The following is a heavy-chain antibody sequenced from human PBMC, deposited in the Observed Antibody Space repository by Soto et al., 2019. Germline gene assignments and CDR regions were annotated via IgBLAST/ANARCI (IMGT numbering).Heavy chain of an antibody. J-gene: IGHJ6*03. D-gene: IGHD2-2*01. Sequence: ASVMLSCKASGYTFTGYAMHWVRQAPGQRLEWMGWINAGNGNTKYSQRFQGRVTITRDTSASTAYMELSSLRSEDTAVYYCARELSTSCSNYYLDVSLKMTTVT. CDR1: GYTFTGYA. CDR2: INAGNGNT. V-gene: IGHV1-3*01. CDR3: ARELSTSCSNYYLDV.